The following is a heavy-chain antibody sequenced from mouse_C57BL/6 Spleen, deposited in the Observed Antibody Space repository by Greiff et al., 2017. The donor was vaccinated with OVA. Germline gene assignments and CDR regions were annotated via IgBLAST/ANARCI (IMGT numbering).Heavy chain of an antibody. CDR1: GYTFTSYW. CDR3: ARNPLSFSSYDGYYVDY. D-gene: IGHD2-3*01. V-gene: IGHV1-55*01. Sequence: QVQLKQPGAELVKPGASVKMSCKASGYTFTSYWITWVKQRPGQGLEWIGDIYPGSGSTNYNEKFKSKATLTVDTSSSTAYMQLSSLTSEDSAVYYCARNPLSFSSYDGYYVDYWGQGTTLTVSS. CDR2: IYPGSGST. J-gene: IGHJ2*01.